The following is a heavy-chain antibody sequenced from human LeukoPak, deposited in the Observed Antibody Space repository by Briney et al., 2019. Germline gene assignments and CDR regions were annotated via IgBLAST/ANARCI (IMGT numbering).Heavy chain of an antibody. Sequence: SETLSLTCAAYGGSFSGYYWSWIRQPPGKGLEGIGEINHGGSTNYNPSLKSRVTISVDTSKNQFSLKLSPVTAADTAVYYCAGIATGFNWFDLWGQGTLVTVSS. CDR2: INHGGST. D-gene: IGHD6-13*01. V-gene: IGHV4-34*01. CDR1: GGSFSGYY. CDR3: AGIATGFNWFDL. J-gene: IGHJ5*02.